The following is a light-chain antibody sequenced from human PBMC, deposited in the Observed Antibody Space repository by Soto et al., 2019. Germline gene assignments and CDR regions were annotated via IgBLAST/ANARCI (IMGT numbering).Light chain of an antibody. CDR1: QGIRSE. V-gene: IGKV1-6*01. CDR2: AAS. CDR3: LPDYNYPRT. J-gene: IGKJ1*01. Sequence: AIHMTQSPSSLSASVGDRVTITCRASQGIRSELAWYQQKPGKAPNLLIYAASTLQSGVPSRFSGSGSGTDFTLTISSLQPADFATYYCLPDYNYPRTFGQGTKVEVK.